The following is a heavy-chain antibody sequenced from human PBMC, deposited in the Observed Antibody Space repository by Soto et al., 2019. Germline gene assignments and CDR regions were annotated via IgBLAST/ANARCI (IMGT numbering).Heavy chain of an antibody. V-gene: IGHV1-69*01. D-gene: IGHD3-22*01. Sequence: QVQLVQSGAEVKKPGSSVKVSCKASGGTFSSYAISWVRQAPGQGLEWMGGIIPIFGTANYAQKFQGRVTITADEATSTAYMELSSLRSEDTAVYYCARDKASSGYYPREPKFDYWGQGTLVTGSS. CDR2: IIPIFGTA. CDR1: GGTFSSYA. J-gene: IGHJ4*02. CDR3: ARDKASSGYYPREPKFDY.